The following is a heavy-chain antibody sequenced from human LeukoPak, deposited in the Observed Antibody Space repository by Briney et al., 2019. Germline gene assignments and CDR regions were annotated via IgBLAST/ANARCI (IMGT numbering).Heavy chain of an antibody. D-gene: IGHD3-10*01. CDR1: GFNFNNYV. CDR2: ISFDGRKK. Sequence: PGRSLRLSCAASGFNFNNYVVHWVRQAPGKGLEWVTEISFDGRKKTYVDSVKGRFTISRDSPKNTVYLQMDSLRAEDTAVYYCARGAEKILSFGEYPSDAFDIWGQGTMVSVTS. CDR3: ARGAEKILSFGEYPSDAFDI. J-gene: IGHJ3*02. V-gene: IGHV3-30*03.